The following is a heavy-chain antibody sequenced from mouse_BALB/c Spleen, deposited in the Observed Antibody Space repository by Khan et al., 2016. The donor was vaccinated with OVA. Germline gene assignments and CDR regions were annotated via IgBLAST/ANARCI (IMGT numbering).Heavy chain of an antibody. CDR1: DYTFTSYW. CDR2: IGPGSGSA. Sequence: DLVEPGASVKLSCKASDYTFTSYWINWIKKRPGQGLEWIGQIGPGSGSAYYNDLFKGKATLTVDTSSTTVYIQLSSLSSEDSAVYFCARSNYYGRGLYAMDYWGQGTSVTVSS. J-gene: IGHJ4*01. CDR3: ARSNYYGRGLYAMDY. D-gene: IGHD1-1*01. V-gene: IGHV1S41*01.